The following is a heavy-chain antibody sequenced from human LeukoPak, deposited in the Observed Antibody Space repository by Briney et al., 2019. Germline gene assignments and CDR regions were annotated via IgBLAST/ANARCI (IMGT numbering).Heavy chain of an antibody. CDR1: GYTFTSYG. V-gene: IGHV1-18*01. CDR3: VRDPSAYCSGGSCSDV. Sequence: ASVKVSCKASGYTFTSYGISWVRQAPGQGLEWMGWISAYNGNTNYAQKLQGRVTMTTDTSTSTAYMELRSLRSDDTAVYYCVRDPSAYCSGGSCSDVWGQGTLVTVSS. CDR2: ISAYNGNT. J-gene: IGHJ4*02. D-gene: IGHD2-15*01.